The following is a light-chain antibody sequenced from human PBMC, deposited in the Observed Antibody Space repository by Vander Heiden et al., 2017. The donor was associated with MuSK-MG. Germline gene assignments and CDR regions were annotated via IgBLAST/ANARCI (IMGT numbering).Light chain of an antibody. CDR2: GAF. J-gene: IGKJ1*01. CDR1: QAIINN. Sequence: EIVMTQSPVTLSVSPGESATLSCRASQAIINNLAWYQQKPGQAPRLLIYGAFTRATGVPARFRGGGSGTEFTLTISSLQSEDFAVYYCQQYYKGWTFGQGTKVEIK. CDR3: QQYYKGWT. V-gene: IGKV3-15*01.